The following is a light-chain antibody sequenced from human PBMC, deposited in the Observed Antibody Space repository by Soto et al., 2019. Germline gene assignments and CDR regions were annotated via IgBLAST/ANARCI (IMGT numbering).Light chain of an antibody. CDR3: QVWDDISDHYV. CDR1: SIGSKS. Sequence: SYELTQPPSVSAAPGQTARITCGGNSIGSKSVHWYQQQPGQAPVLVVYDDRDRPSGIPERFSGSKSGKTATLTISRVEAGDEADYYCQVWDDISDHYVFGTGTKLTVL. CDR2: DDR. V-gene: IGLV3-21*02. J-gene: IGLJ1*01.